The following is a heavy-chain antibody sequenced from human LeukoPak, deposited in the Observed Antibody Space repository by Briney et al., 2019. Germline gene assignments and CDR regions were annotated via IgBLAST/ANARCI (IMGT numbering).Heavy chain of an antibody. D-gene: IGHD3-10*01. CDR2: IFHSGST. CDR1: GGSIRSNNW. CDR3: AREANYYGSGSYFEGTFDH. J-gene: IGHJ4*02. Sequence: SETLSLTCAVSGGSIRSNNWWTWVRPPPGKGLEWIGEIFHSGSTNYNSSLKSRVTISLDESENHFSLKLSSVTAADTAVYYCAREANYYGSGSYFEGTFDHWGQGSLVIVSS. V-gene: IGHV4-4*02.